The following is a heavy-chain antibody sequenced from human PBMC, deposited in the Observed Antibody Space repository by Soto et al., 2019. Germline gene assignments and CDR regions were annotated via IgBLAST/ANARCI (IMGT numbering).Heavy chain of an antibody. D-gene: IGHD3-22*01. CDR2: IYTSGST. J-gene: IGHJ4*02. Sequence: QVQLQESGPGLVKPWETLSLTCTVSGGSISGSTSRYYWTWIRQPAGKGLEWIGHIYTSGSTNYNPSLKSRVTMSVDTSRNRFSLKLTSVTAADTAVYFCASTFPYYDTSGYYPHWGQGTLVTVSS. CDR1: GGSISGSTSRYY. CDR3: ASTFPYYDTSGYYPH. V-gene: IGHV4-4*07.